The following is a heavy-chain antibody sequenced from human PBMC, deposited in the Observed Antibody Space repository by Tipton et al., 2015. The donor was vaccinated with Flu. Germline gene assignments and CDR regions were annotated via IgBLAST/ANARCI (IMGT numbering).Heavy chain of an antibody. CDR3: ARSYNSGAGSYYGY. D-gene: IGHD3-10*01. Sequence: LRLSCTVSGGSISSGNYYWSWIRQSAGKGLEWIGRIYSSGSTNYNPSLKSRVTMSVDTSKNQFSLKMSSVTAADTAVYYCARSYNSGAGSYYGYWGQGTLVTVSS. V-gene: IGHV4-61*02. J-gene: IGHJ4*02. CDR1: GGSISSGNYY. CDR2: IYSSGST.